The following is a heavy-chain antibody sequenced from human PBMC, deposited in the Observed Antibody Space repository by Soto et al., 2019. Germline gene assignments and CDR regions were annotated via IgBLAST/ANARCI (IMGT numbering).Heavy chain of an antibody. V-gene: IGHV1-69*01. Sequence: QVQLVQSGAEVKKPGSSVKLSCKASGGSFKNYALSWVRQAPGQGLEWMGSFIPIFDSPTYAEDFQGRLTITPDESATTAFMEMTRLTSTDTAIYYCARLSVAPWTDWGQGTLVTVSS. CDR3: ARLSVAPWTD. D-gene: IGHD6-19*01. CDR2: FIPIFDSP. CDR1: GGSFKNYA. J-gene: IGHJ4*02.